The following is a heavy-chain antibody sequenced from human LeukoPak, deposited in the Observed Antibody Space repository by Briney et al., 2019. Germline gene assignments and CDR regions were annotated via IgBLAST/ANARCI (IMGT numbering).Heavy chain of an antibody. D-gene: IGHD3-22*01. CDR2: IIPILGIA. J-gene: IGHJ4*02. CDR3: ARGGGFRRSSGYPY. CDR1: GGTFSSYA. V-gene: IGHV1-69*04. Sequence: ASVKVSCKASGGTFSSYAISWVRQAPGQGLEWMGRIIPILGIANYAQKFQGRVTITADKSTSTAYMELSSLRSEDTAVYYCARGGGFRRSSGYPYWGQGTLVTASS.